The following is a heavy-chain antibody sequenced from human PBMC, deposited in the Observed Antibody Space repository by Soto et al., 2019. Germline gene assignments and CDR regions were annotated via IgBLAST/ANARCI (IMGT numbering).Heavy chain of an antibody. J-gene: IGHJ1*01. CDR1: GGSISSGGYY. CDR3: ASPDPYYYDSSGYPVNFQH. CDR2: IYYSGST. D-gene: IGHD3-22*01. Sequence: QVQLQESGPGLVKPSQTLSLTCTVSGGSISSGGYYWSWIRQHPGKGLEWIGYIYYSGSTYYNPSXXSRVTISVDTXXNXFXXKLSSVTAADTAVYYCASPDPYYYDSSGYPVNFQHWGQGTLVTVSS. V-gene: IGHV4-31*03.